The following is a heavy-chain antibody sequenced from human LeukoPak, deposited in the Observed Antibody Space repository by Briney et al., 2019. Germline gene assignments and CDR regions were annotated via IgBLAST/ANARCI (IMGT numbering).Heavy chain of an antibody. CDR3: ARCKKQRLSDY. D-gene: IGHD6-25*01. J-gene: IGHJ4*02. CDR1: GGSFSGYY. Sequence: SGTLSLTCAVYGGSFSGYYWSWIRQPPGKGLEWIGEINHSGSTNYNPSLKSRVTISVDTSKNQFSLKLSSVTAADTAVYYCARCKKQRLSDYWGQGTLVTVSS. CDR2: INHSGST. V-gene: IGHV4-34*01.